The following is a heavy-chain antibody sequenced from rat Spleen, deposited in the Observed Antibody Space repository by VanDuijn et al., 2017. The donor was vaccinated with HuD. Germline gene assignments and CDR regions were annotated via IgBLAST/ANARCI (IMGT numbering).Heavy chain of an antibody. CDR3: ATSQLGPGY. CDR1: GLTFNTYW. D-gene: IGHD5-1*01. CDR2: ITTGGGNT. V-gene: IGHV5-19*01. J-gene: IGHJ2*01. Sequence: EVQLVESGGGLVQPGRSLKLSCVASGLTFNTYWMSWIRQAPTKGLEWIASITTGGGNTYYRDSVTGRFTISRDNAKSTLYLQMDSLRSEDTATYYCATSQLGPGYWGQGVMVTVSS.